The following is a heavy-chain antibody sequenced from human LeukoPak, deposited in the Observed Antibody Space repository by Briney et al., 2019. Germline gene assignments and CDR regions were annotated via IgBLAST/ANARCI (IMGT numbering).Heavy chain of an antibody. CDR2: IIPIFGTA. Sequence: SAKVSCKASGYTFTGYYMHWVRQAPGQGLEWMGGIIPIFGTANYAQKFQGRVTITADESTSTAYMELSSLRSEDTAVYYCARGSIGDGYDYWGQGTLVTVSS. CDR1: GYTFTGYY. V-gene: IGHV1-69*13. J-gene: IGHJ4*02. D-gene: IGHD5-24*01. CDR3: ARGSIGDGYDY.